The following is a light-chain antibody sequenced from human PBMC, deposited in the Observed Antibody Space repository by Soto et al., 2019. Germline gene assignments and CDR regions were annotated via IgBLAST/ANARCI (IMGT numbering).Light chain of an antibody. J-gene: IGKJ4*01. Sequence: DIQMTQSPSSLSASVGDRVTITCQASQDIRNYLNWYQQKPGKAPNLLIYDASNLRAGVPSRFSGSVSGTEFTFPIRSLQPEDIATYYCQHYDHLPPLSFGGGTKVEIK. CDR3: QHYDHLPPLS. CDR2: DAS. V-gene: IGKV1-33*01. CDR1: QDIRNY.